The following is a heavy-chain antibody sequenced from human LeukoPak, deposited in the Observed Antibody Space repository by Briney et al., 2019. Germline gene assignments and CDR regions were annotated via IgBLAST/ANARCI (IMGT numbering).Heavy chain of an antibody. CDR2: ISYDGSSE. J-gene: IGHJ4*02. D-gene: IGHD3-16*02. Sequence: PGGSLILSCAASGFIFSSHGMHWVRQAPGKGLEWVAVISYDGSSEYYADSVQGRFIISRDNSKNTLFLQMNSLRPEDTAVYYCARSTFGGIIVIGDYWGQGTLVTVS. CDR1: GFIFSSHG. CDR3: ARSTFGGIIVIGDY. V-gene: IGHV3-30*03.